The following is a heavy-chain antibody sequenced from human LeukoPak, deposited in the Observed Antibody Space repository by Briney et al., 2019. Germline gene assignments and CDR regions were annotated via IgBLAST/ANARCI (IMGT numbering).Heavy chain of an antibody. J-gene: IGHJ3*02. V-gene: IGHV1-69*13. CDR1: GGTFSSYA. Sequence: SVKVSCKASGGTFSSYAISWVRQAPGQGLEWMGGIIPIFGTANYAQKFQGRVTITADESTTTAYTELSSLRSEDTAVYYCARAERYCSGGSCLPDDAFDIWGQGTMVTVSS. D-gene: IGHD2-15*01. CDR3: ARAERYCSGGSCLPDDAFDI. CDR2: IIPIFGTA.